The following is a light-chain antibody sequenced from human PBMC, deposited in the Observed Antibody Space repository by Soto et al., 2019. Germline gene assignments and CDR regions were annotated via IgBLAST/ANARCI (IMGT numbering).Light chain of an antibody. V-gene: IGLV4-69*01. Sequence: QPVLTQSPSASASLGASVKLTCTLSSGHSNYAIAWHQQQPEKGPRYLMKLKSDGSHSKGDGIPDRFSGSSSGAERYLTISSLQSEDEADYYCQTWGTGIWVFGGGTKVTVL. CDR2: LKSDGSH. CDR3: QTWGTGIWV. J-gene: IGLJ3*02. CDR1: SGHSNYA.